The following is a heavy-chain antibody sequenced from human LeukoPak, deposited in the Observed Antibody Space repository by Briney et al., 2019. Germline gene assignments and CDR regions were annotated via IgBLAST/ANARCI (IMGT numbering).Heavy chain of an antibody. J-gene: IGHJ4*02. Sequence: GGSLRLSCTASGFTFGDYAMSWVRQAPGKGLEWVGLIRSKAYGGTTEYAASVKGRFTISRDDSKSIAYLQMNSLKTEDTAVYYCTRDVSAVAGLTNYWGQGTLVTVSS. D-gene: IGHD6-19*01. V-gene: IGHV3-49*04. CDR2: IRSKAYGGTT. CDR3: TRDVSAVAGLTNY. CDR1: GFTFGDYA.